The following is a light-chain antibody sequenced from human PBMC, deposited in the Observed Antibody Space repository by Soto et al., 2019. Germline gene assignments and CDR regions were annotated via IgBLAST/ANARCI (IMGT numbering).Light chain of an antibody. CDR2: WAS. Sequence: DIVMTQSPDSLAVSLGARATINCKSSQSVLYSSNNKNYLAWYQQKPGQPPKLLIYWASTRESGVPDRFSGSGSGTDFTLTISSLLAEDVAVYYCQQHYSTPLTFGGGTKVEIK. CDR3: QQHYSTPLT. CDR1: QSVLYSSNNKNY. J-gene: IGKJ4*01. V-gene: IGKV4-1*01.